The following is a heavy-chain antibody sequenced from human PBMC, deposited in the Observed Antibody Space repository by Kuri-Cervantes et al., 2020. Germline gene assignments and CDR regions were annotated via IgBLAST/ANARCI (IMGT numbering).Heavy chain of an antibody. CDR2: IIPIFGTA. CDR3: ARGGGGDCYSGCWFDP. J-gene: IGHJ5*02. Sequence: SVKVSCKASGYTFTGYYMHWVRQAPGKGLEWMGGIIPIFGTANYAQKFQGRVTITADESTSTAYMELSSLRSEDTAVYYCARGGGGDCYSGCWFDPWGQGTLVTVSS. D-gene: IGHD2-21*02. CDR1: GYTFTGYY. V-gene: IGHV1-69*13.